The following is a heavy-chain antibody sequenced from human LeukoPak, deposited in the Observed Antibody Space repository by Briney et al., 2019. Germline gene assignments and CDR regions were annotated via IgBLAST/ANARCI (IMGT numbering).Heavy chain of an antibody. CDR3: AKDPGASVSGFYMDV. Sequence: GGSLTLSCAASGFTFRNYGMHWVRQATGKGLEWVSFIWSDGNNRFYADSVKGRFTISRDNSKNMLYLQMDTLRAEDTALYYCAKDPGASVSGFYMDVWGKGPTVIVSS. V-gene: IGHV3-30*02. D-gene: IGHD2-8*02. J-gene: IGHJ6*03. CDR1: GFTFRNYG. CDR2: IWSDGNNR.